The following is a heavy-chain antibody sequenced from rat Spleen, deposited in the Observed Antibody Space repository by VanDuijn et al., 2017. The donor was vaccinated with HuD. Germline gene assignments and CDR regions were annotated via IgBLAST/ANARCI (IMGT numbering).Heavy chain of an antibody. J-gene: IGHJ4*01. Sequence: EVQLVESGGGLVQPGRSMKLSCAASGFTFSSFPMAWVRQAPTKGLEWVASITNFAGRTHYPDSVKGRFTISRDNAKSNLYLQMDSLRSEDTATYYCATVYSGDDVMDAWGQGASVTVSS. CDR2: ITNFAGRT. CDR1: GFTFSSFP. CDR3: ATVYSGDDVMDA. D-gene: IGHD1-1*01. V-gene: IGHV5-46*01.